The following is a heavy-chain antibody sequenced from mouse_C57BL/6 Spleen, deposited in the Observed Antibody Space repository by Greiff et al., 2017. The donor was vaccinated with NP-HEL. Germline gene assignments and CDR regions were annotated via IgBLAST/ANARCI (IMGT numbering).Heavy chain of an antibody. J-gene: IGHJ1*03. Sequence: VQLQQPGTELVKPGASVKLSCKASGYTFTSYWMHWVKQRPGQGLEWIGNINPSNGGTNYNEKFKSKATLTVDKSSSTAYMQLSSLTSEDSAVYDCARENYGSSYWYFDVWGTGTTVTVSS. V-gene: IGHV1-53*01. CDR3: ARENYGSSYWYFDV. CDR2: INPSNGGT. D-gene: IGHD1-1*01. CDR1: GYTFTSYW.